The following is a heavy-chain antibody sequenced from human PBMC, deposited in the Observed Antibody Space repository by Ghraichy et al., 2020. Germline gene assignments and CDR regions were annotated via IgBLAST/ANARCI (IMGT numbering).Heavy chain of an antibody. Sequence: SETLSLTCAVSGGSIRSSNWWTWVRQPPEKGLEWIAEIYHSGSTNYNPSLKSRLTISVDRSKNQFSLKLTSVTAADTAVYYCASGHDSTVGEHGYNMDVWGQGTTVT. J-gene: IGHJ6*02. CDR3: ASGHDSTVGEHGYNMDV. V-gene: IGHV4-4*02. CDR2: IYHSGST. CDR1: GGSIRSSNW. D-gene: IGHD5-24*01.